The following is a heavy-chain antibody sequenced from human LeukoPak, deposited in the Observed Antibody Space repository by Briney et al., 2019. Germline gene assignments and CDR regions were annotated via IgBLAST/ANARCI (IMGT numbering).Heavy chain of an antibody. D-gene: IGHD6-13*01. CDR3: ARSGVPQQRYYYYYGMDV. CDR2: INTNTGNP. Sequence: VASVKVSCKASGYTFTSYAMNWVRQAPGQGLEWMGWINTNTGNPTYAQGFTGRFVFSLDTSVSTAYLQVSSLKAEDTAVYYCARSGVPQQRYYYYYGMDVWGQGTTVTVSS. CDR1: GYTFTSYA. V-gene: IGHV7-4-1*02. J-gene: IGHJ6*02.